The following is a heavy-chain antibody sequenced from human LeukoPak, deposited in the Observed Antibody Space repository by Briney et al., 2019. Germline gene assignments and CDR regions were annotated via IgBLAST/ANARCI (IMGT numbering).Heavy chain of an antibody. CDR1: GFPFSNYG. V-gene: IGHV3-30*18. CDR2: ISYDGTNK. J-gene: IGHJ6*03. Sequence: PGRSLRLSCVASGFPFSNYGMHWVRQAPGKGLEWVAVISYDGTNKYYTDSVKGRFTISRDNSKNTLFLQMNSLRPEDTALYYCAKYPGGFTGIVNYYHMDVWGKGTTVTVSS. D-gene: IGHD1-26*01. CDR3: AKYPGGFTGIVNYYHMDV.